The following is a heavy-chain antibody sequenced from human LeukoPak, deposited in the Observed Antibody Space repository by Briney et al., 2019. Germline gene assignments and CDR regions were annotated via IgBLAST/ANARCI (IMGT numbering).Heavy chain of an antibody. CDR3: ARSPETDGNSS. CDR1: GGSISSYY. D-gene: IGHD4-23*01. Sequence: SETLSLTCTVSGGSISSYYWSWIRQPPGKGLEWIGYIYYSGSTNYNPSLKGRVTISVDTSKNQFSLKLSPVTAADTAVYYCARSPETDGNSSWGQGTLVTVSS. J-gene: IGHJ5*02. CDR2: IYYSGST. V-gene: IGHV4-59*01.